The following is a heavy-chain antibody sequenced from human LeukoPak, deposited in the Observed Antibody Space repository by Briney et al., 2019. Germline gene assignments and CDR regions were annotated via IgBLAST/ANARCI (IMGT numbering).Heavy chain of an antibody. J-gene: IGHJ4*02. V-gene: IGHV4-34*01. D-gene: IGHD3-3*01. Sequence: SETPSLTCAVYGGSFSGYYWSWIRQPPGKGLEWIGEINHSGSTNYNPSLKSRVTISVDTSKNQFSLKLSSVTAADTAVYYCARLETGADFDYWGQGTLVTVSS. CDR1: GGSFSGYY. CDR2: INHSGST. CDR3: ARLETGADFDY.